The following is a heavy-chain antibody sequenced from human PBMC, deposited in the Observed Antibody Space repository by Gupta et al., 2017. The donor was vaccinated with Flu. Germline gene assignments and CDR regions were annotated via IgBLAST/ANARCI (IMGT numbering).Heavy chain of an antibody. CDR3: AKVGFGVSEPYYYYYGMDV. V-gene: IGHV3-23*01. CDR1: GFTFSSYA. CDR2: ISGSGGST. Sequence: EVQLLESGGGLVQPGGSLRLSCAASGFTFSSYAMSWVRQAPGKGLEWVSAISGSGGSTYYADSVKGRFTISRDNSKNTLYLQMNSLRAEDTAVYYCAKVGFGVSEPYYYYYGMDVWGQGTTVSVSS. D-gene: IGHD3-3*01. J-gene: IGHJ6*02.